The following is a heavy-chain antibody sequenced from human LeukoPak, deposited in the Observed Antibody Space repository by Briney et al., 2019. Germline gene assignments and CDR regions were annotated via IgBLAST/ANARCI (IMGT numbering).Heavy chain of an antibody. CDR3: AREGGELLGFDY. CDR1: GFTFDDYA. V-gene: IGHV3-9*01. J-gene: IGHJ4*02. CDR2: ISWNSGSI. Sequence: GRSLRLSCAASGFTFDDYAMHWVRQAPGKGLEWVSGISWNSGSIGYADSVKGRFTISGDNAKNSLYLQMNSLRAEDTAVYYCAREGGELLGFDYWGQGTLVTVSS. D-gene: IGHD1-26*01.